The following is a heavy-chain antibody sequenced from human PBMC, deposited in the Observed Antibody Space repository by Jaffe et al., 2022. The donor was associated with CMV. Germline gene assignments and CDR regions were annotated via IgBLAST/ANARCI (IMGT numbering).Heavy chain of an antibody. CDR3: ARDPQGAYCGGDCYPYFDY. CDR1: GGTFSSYA. V-gene: IGHV1-69*01. Sequence: QVQLVQSGAEVKKPGSSVKVSCKASGGTFSSYAISWVRQAPGQGLEWMGGIIPIFGTANYAQKFQGRVTITADESTSTAYMELSSLRSEDTAVYYCARDPQGAYCGGDCYPYFDYWGQGTLVTVSS. D-gene: IGHD2-21*02. J-gene: IGHJ4*02. CDR2: IIPIFGTA.